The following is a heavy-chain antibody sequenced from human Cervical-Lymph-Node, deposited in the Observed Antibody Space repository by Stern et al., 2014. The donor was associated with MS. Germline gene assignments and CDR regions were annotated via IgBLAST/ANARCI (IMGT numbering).Heavy chain of an antibody. CDR3: VRTESFYYYDGMDV. J-gene: IGHJ6*02. V-gene: IGHV3-30*09. Sequence: QMQLVQSGGGVVPPGRSLRLSCADSGSTFSKSAMHWVRQAPGKGLEWVAVISHDGSNKQYGDSVKGRLAISRDNSRNTLSLEIYSLRAEDTAVYYCVRTESFYYYDGMDVWGHGTTVIVSS. CDR1: GSTFSKSA. CDR2: ISHDGSNK.